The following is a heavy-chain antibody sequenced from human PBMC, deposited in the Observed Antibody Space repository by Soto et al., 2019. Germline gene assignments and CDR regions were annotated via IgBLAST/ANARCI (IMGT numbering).Heavy chain of an antibody. CDR1: GGSISSGGYY. Sequence: QVQLQESGPGLVKPSQTLSLTCTVSGGSISSGGYYWSWIRQHPGKGLEWIGYIYYSGSTYYNPSLKSRVTISVDTSKNQFSLKLSSVTAADTAVYYCARVLDIVVVVAATGGYGMDVWGQGTTVTVSS. V-gene: IGHV4-31*03. CDR2: IYYSGST. J-gene: IGHJ6*02. D-gene: IGHD2-15*01. CDR3: ARVLDIVVVVAATGGYGMDV.